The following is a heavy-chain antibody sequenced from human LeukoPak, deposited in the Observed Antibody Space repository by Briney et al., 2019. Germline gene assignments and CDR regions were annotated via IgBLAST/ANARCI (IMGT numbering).Heavy chain of an antibody. CDR2: VSDSGSIT. J-gene: IGHJ4*02. V-gene: IGHV3-23*01. CDR3: VKDSASSGWSGGFDY. CDR1: GFTFSSYA. Sequence: PGGSLRLSCAASGFTFSSYAMYWVRQAPGKGLECVSSVSDSGSITYYADSVKGRFTISRDNSRNTLYLQMNSLGAEDTAVYYCVKDSASSGWSGGFDYWGQGTLVKVSS. D-gene: IGHD6-19*01.